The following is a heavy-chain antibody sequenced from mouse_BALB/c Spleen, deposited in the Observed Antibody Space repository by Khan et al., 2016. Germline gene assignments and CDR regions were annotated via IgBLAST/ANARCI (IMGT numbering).Heavy chain of an antibody. CDR3: ARYYRYDWDVIDY. Sequence: VQLKQSGPELVKPGASVKMSCKTSGCPFTNYILHWVKQKPGQGLEWIGYINPHNDGIKYNEKFKVKATLTSDKSSSTAYMDLSSLTSEDCAVYYCARYYRYDWDVIDYWGPGSSVTVSS. D-gene: IGHD2-14*01. CDR2: INPHNDGI. V-gene: IGHV1S136*01. CDR1: GCPFTNYI. J-gene: IGHJ4*01.